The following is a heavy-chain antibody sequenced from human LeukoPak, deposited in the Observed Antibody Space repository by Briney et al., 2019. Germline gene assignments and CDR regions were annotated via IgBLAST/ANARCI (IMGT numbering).Heavy chain of an antibody. CDR1: GGSISSYY. CDR3: ARGPDYYDSSGYCDY. V-gene: IGHV4-59*01. J-gene: IGHJ4*02. CDR2: IYYSGGT. D-gene: IGHD3-22*01. Sequence: PSETLSLTCTVSGGSISSYYWSWPRQPPGKGLEWIGYIYYSGGTNYNPSLKRRVTISVDTSKNQFSLKLSSVTAADTAVYYCARGPDYYDSSGYCDYWGQGTLVTVSA.